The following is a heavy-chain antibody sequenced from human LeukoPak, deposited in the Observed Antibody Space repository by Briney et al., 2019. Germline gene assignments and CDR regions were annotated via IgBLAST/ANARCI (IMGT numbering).Heavy chain of an antibody. D-gene: IGHD3-10*01. CDR3: ARDLRITMVRGKSPRENY. Sequence: SETLSLTCTVSGGSISSGDYYWSWIRQPPGKGLEWIGYIYYSGSTYYNPALKSRVTISVDTSKNQFSLKLSSVTAADTAVYYCARDLRITMVRGKSPRENYWGQGTLVTVSS. J-gene: IGHJ4*02. V-gene: IGHV4-30-4*01. CDR1: GGSISSGDYY. CDR2: IYYSGST.